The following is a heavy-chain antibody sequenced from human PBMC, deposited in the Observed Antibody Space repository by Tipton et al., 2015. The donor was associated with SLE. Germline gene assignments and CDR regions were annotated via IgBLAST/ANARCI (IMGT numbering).Heavy chain of an antibody. V-gene: IGHV3-30-3*01. Sequence: SLRLSCAASGFTFSSYATHWVRQAPGKGLEWVAVISYDGSNKYYADSVKGRFTISRDNSKNTLYLQMNSLRAEDTAVYYCAKDQVGVGGYAHDYWGQGTLVTVSS. CDR3: AKDQVGVGGYAHDY. J-gene: IGHJ4*02. CDR2: ISYDGSNK. D-gene: IGHD2-2*01. CDR1: GFTFSSYA.